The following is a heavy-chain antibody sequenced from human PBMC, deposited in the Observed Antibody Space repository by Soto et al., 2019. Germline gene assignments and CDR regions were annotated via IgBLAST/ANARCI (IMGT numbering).Heavy chain of an antibody. D-gene: IGHD2-21*02. V-gene: IGHV4-59*01. CDR3: ARVKGPIVVVTAIDPYFDY. J-gene: IGHJ4*02. Sequence: QVQLQESGPGLVKPSETLSLTCTVSGGSISSYYWSWIRQPPGKGLEWIGYIYYSGSTNYNPSLKSRVTISVDTSKNQFSLKLSSVTAADTAVYYCARVKGPIVVVTAIDPYFDYWGQGTLVTVSS. CDR1: GGSISSYY. CDR2: IYYSGST.